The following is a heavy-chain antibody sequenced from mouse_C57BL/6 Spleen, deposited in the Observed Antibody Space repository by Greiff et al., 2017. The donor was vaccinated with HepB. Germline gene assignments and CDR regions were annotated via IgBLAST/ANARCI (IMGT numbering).Heavy chain of an antibody. CDR3: ARALTYYFDY. CDR2: IDPSDSYT. V-gene: IGHV1-69*01. Sequence: VQLQQSGAELVMPGASVKLSCKASGYTFTSYWMHWVKQRPGQGLEWIGEIDPSDSYTNYNQKFKGKSTLTVDKSSSTAYMQLSSRTSEDSAVYYVARALTYYFDYRSQGSTLTVSS. CDR1: GYTFTSYW. J-gene: IGHJ2*01.